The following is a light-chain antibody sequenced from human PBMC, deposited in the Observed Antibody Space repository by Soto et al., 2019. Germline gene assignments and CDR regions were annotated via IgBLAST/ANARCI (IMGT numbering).Light chain of an antibody. CDR1: TSFVGSYNL. J-gene: IGLJ1*01. CDR3: CSYVGASTYV. CDR2: EDT. Sequence: QSALTPPASVSGSPGQSITISCTGTTSFVGSYNLVSWYQQHTGKAPQVLIYEDTKPPAGVSNRFSVSISGSTASLTISGLKAEDEADYYCCSYVGASTYVFGTGTKLTVL. V-gene: IGLV2-23*01.